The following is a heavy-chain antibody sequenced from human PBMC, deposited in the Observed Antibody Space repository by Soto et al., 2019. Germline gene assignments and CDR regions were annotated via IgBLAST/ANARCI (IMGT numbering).Heavy chain of an antibody. CDR3: AKDAAAGH. D-gene: IGHD6-13*01. J-gene: IGHJ4*02. CDR1: GFTFSSYG. Sequence: QVQPVESGGGVVQPGRSLRLSCAASGFTFSSYGMHWVRQAPGKGLEWVAVISYDGSNKYYADSVKGRFTISRDNSKNTLYLQMNSLRAEDTAVYYCAKDAAAGHWGQGTLVTVSS. V-gene: IGHV3-30*18. CDR2: ISYDGSNK.